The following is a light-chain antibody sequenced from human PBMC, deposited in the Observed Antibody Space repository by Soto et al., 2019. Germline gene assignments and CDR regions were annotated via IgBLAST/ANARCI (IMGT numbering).Light chain of an antibody. V-gene: IGKV3D-15*01. J-gene: IGKJ5*01. CDR3: HFGGIT. CDR1: QSVSSN. CDR2: GAS. Sequence: EIVMTQSPATLSVSPGERATLSCRASQSVSSNLAWYQQKPGQAPRLLIYGASTRATGIPARFSGSGSGTEFTLTISSLQSEDFAVYYCHFGGITFGQGTRLEIK.